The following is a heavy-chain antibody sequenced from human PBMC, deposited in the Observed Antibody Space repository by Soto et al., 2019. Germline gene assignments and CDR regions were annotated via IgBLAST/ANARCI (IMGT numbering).Heavy chain of an antibody. V-gene: IGHV3-74*01. Sequence: GGSLRLSCATSGFTFSTYAMHWVRQAPGKGLEWVSGINSNGSSTSYANSVKGRFTISRDNAKNTLYLQMNSLRAEDTAVYYCARGGYYDFWSGYSLGPPDYWGQGTLVTVSS. CDR2: INSNGSST. D-gene: IGHD3-3*01. J-gene: IGHJ4*02. CDR1: GFTFSTYA. CDR3: ARGGYYDFWSGYSLGPPDY.